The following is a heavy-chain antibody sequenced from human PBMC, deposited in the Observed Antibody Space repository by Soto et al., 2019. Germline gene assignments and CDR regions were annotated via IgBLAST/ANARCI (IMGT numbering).Heavy chain of an antibody. Sequence: QVQLQESGPGLVKPSETLSLTCTVSGGSISSYYWSWIRQPPGKGLEWIGYVYYSGSTDHNPSLKSRVIISVDTSKNQFSLKLSSVTAADTAVYYCARAYGSGSSFDYWGQGTLVTVSS. V-gene: IGHV4-59*01. CDR3: ARAYGSGSSFDY. J-gene: IGHJ4*02. D-gene: IGHD3-10*01. CDR2: VYYSGST. CDR1: GGSISSYY.